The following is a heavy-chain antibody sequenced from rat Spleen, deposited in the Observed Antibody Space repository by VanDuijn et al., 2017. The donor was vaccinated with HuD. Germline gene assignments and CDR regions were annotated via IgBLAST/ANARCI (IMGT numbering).Heavy chain of an antibody. CDR3: TRGNYGPDY. CDR2: ISYDGSTT. V-gene: IGHV5-29*01. J-gene: IGHJ2*01. Sequence: EVQLVDSGGGLVQPGRSLKLSCAASGFTFSNFGMVWVRQAPTKGLEWVATISYDGSTTYCRDSVKGRFTISRDNAKSTLDLQMDSLRSEDTATYYCTRGNYGPDYWGQGVMVTVSS. CDR1: GFTFSNFG. D-gene: IGHD1-11*01.